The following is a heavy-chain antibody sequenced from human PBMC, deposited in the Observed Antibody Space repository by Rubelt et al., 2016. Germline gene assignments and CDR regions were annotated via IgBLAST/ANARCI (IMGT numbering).Heavy chain of an antibody. CDR2: ISSTSSTI. V-gene: IGHV3-48*04. CDR1: GFTHSGHN. Sequence: EMQLVESGGGLVQPGESLRLSCAASGFTHSGHNLNWVRQAPGKGLEWVSSISSTSSTIYYADSVKGRFTISRDNAKHSLFLQMNGLRPEETAVDYGARGWGQWYFDLWGRGTLVTVSS. CDR3: ARGWGQWYFDL. J-gene: IGHJ2*01. D-gene: IGHD3-16*01.